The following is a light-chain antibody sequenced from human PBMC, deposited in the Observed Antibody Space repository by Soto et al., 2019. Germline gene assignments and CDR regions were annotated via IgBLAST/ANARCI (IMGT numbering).Light chain of an antibody. V-gene: IGKV3-20*01. CDR3: QQYGSSPQT. Sequence: EAVLTQSPDNLSLSPGERATLSCRASQSVSSYLAWYQQKPGQAPRLLIYDASNRATGIPARFSGSGSGTDFTLTISRLEPEECAVYYCQQYGSSPQTVGQWTKVEIK. J-gene: IGKJ1*01. CDR1: QSVSSY. CDR2: DAS.